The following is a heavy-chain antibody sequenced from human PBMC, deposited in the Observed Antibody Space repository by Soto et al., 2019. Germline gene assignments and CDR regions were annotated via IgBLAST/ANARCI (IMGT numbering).Heavy chain of an antibody. CDR1: GLTFSDYY. V-gene: IGHV3-11*05. CDR2: ITSSGGYT. J-gene: IGHJ6*02. Sequence: GGSLRLSCAASGLTFSDYYMSWVRQAPGKGLEWVSYITSSGGYTKYADSVQGRFTISRDNAKNSLYLQMNSLRAEDTAVYYCARELDGFDVWGQGTTVTVSS. CDR3: ARELDGFDV.